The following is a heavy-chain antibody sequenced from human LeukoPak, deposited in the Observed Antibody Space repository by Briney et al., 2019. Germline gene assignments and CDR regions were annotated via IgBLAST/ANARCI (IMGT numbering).Heavy chain of an antibody. V-gene: IGHV4-59*01. CDR2: IYYSGST. CDR3: ARDLFKTPAVAGTIRQASNWFDP. D-gene: IGHD6-19*01. CDR1: GGSISSYY. J-gene: IGHJ5*02. Sequence: SETLSLTCTVSGGSISSYYWSWIRQPPGKGLEWIGYIYYSGSTNYNPSLKSRVTISVDTSKNQFSLKLSSVTAADTAVYYCARDLFKTPAVAGTIRQASNWFDPWGQGTLVTVSS.